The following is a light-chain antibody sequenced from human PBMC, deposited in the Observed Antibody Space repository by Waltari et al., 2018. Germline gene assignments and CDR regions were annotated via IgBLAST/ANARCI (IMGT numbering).Light chain of an antibody. CDR3: QQYRNWPPWT. V-gene: IGKV4-1*01. CDR2: WAS. Sequence: DIVMTQSPDSLAVSLGERATINCKSSQSVLYSSNNKNYLAWYQQKPGQPPKLLIYWASTRESGVPDRFSGSGSGTDFTLTISSRQSEDFAVYYCQQYRNWPPWTFGQGTKVEIK. J-gene: IGKJ1*01. CDR1: QSVLYSSNNKNY.